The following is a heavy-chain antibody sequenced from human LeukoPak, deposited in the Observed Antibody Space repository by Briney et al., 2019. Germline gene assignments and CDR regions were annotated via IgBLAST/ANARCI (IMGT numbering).Heavy chain of an antibody. Sequence: SETLSLTCTVSGYSISNGYNWGWVRQPPGKGLECIGSLSHTGSTYYNPSLESRVTISLDTSNNQFSLELSSVTAADTAVYYCARTYINFSNYFDPWGQGSLVTVSS. J-gene: IGHJ5*02. D-gene: IGHD4-11*01. CDR1: GYSISNGYN. CDR3: ARTYINFSNYFDP. CDR2: LSHTGST. V-gene: IGHV4-38-2*02.